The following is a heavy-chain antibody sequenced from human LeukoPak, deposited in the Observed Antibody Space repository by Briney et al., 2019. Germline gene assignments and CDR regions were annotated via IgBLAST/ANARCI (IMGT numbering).Heavy chain of an antibody. CDR2: IYYSGNT. Sequence: SETLSLTCAVSGDSIRSRDYYWAWIRQPPGRGLEWIGTIYYSGNTYYSPSLQSRVTISVYASKSLFSLRLTSMTAADAAVYYCATRRFTNWFDPWGPGTLVTVSS. V-gene: IGHV4-39*02. CDR1: GDSIRSRDYY. D-gene: IGHD3-3*01. J-gene: IGHJ5*02. CDR3: ATRRFTNWFDP.